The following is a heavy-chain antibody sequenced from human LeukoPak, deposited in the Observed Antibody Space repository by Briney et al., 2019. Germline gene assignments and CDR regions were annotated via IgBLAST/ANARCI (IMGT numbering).Heavy chain of an antibody. CDR3: ARHSSYYYGSGSYYNSHYYYYGMDV. Sequence: SETLSLTCTVSGGSISSYYWSWIRQPPGKGLEWIGYIYYSGSTNYNPSLKSRVTISVDTSKNRFSLKLSSVTAADTAVYYCARHSSYYYGSGSYYNSHYYYYGMDVWGQGTTVTVSS. CDR2: IYYSGST. J-gene: IGHJ6*02. D-gene: IGHD3-10*01. CDR1: GGSISSYY. V-gene: IGHV4-59*08.